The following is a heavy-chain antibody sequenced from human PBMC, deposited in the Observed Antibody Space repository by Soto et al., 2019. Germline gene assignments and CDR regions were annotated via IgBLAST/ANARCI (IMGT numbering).Heavy chain of an antibody. V-gene: IGHV4-31*03. Sequence: QVRLQESGPGLVTPSQTLSLTCSVSGGSLSGNGYYWCWVRQHPGKGLEWIGYIYYGGSSYFNPSLKSRVAISVDTSKNEFSLKLRSVTAADTAVYYCARGTANYYYGMDAWGQGTTVTVSS. CDR2: IYYGGSS. CDR3: ARGTANYYYGMDA. CDR1: GGSLSGNGYY. D-gene: IGHD2-21*02. J-gene: IGHJ6*02.